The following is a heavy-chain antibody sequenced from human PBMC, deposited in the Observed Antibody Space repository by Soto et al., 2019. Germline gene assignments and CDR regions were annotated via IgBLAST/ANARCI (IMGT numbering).Heavy chain of an antibody. CDR3: ARDGCTNGVCYMVY. V-gene: IGHV1-3*01. Sequence: VKVSCKASGYTFTSYAMHWVRQAPGQRLEWMGWINAGNGNTKYSQKFQGRVTITRDTSASTAYMELSSLRSEDTAVYYCARDGCTNGVCYMVYWGQGTLVTVSS. CDR1: GYTFTSYA. D-gene: IGHD2-8*01. J-gene: IGHJ4*02. CDR2: INAGNGNT.